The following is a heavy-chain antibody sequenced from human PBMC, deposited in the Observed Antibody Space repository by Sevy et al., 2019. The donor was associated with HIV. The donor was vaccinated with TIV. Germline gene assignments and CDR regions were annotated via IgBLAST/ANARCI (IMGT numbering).Heavy chain of an antibody. V-gene: IGHV3-33*01. CDR1: GFTFSSYG. Sequence: GGSLRLSCAASGFTFSSYGMHWVRQAPGKGLEWVAVIWYDGSNKYYADSVKGRFTISRDISKNTLYLQMNSLRAEDTAVYYCARDSNGYSYGSHYYYGMDVWGQGTTVTVSS. CDR2: IWYDGSNK. D-gene: IGHD5-18*01. CDR3: ARDSNGYSYGSHYYYGMDV. J-gene: IGHJ6*02.